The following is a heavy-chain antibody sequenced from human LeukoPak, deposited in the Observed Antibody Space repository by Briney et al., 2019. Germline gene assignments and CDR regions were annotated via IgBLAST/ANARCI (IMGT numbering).Heavy chain of an antibody. CDR1: GFTFSSYA. CDR2: ISGSGGST. CDR3: AKVGVVVINGYFDY. J-gene: IGHJ4*02. D-gene: IGHD3-22*01. Sequence: GGSLRLSCAASGFTFSSYAMSWVRQAPGKGLEWVSAISGSGGSTSYADSVKGRFTISRDNSKNTLYLQMNSLRAEDTAVYYCAKVGVVVINGYFDYWGQGTLVTVSS. V-gene: IGHV3-23*01.